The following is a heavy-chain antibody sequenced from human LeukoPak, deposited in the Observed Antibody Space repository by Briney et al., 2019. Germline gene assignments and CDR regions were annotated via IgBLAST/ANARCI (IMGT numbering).Heavy chain of an antibody. V-gene: IGHV1-2*02. D-gene: IGHD2-21*02. CDR2: INPNSGVT. CDR1: GYTFTSYD. Sequence: ASVKVSCKASGYTFTSYDINWVRQATGQGLEWMGWINPNSGVTKYAQKFQGRVTMTSDTSISTAYMELSRLRSDDTAVYYCTRDAGGGDCYSCPNWFDPWGQGTLVTVSS. CDR3: TRDAGGGDCYSCPNWFDP. J-gene: IGHJ5*02.